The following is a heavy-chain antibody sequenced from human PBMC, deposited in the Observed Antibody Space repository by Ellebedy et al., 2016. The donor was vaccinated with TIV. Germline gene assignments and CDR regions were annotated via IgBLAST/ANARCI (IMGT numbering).Heavy chain of an antibody. D-gene: IGHD1-26*01. J-gene: IGHJ4*02. CDR1: GFTFSSYA. CDR3: ARDGIVGGTTEYYFDY. Sequence: PGGSLRLSCAASGFTFSSYAMSWVRQAPGKGLEWVSAISGSGGSTYYADSVKGRFTISRDNSKNTLKLHMNSLRVEDKAVYFCARDGIVGGTTEYYFDYWGQGTLVTVSS. V-gene: IGHV3-23*01. CDR2: ISGSGGST.